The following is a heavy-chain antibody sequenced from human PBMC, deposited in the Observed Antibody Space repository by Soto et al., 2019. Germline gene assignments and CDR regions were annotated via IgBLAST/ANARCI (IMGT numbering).Heavy chain of an antibody. CDR1: GFTVSSNY. D-gene: IGHD2-15*01. V-gene: IGHV3-66*01. Sequence: EVQLVESGGGLVQPGGSLRLSCAASGFTVSSNYMSWVRQAPGKGLEWVSVIYSGGSTYYADSVKGRFIISRDDSKNTQFLQMNSLRAEDTAVYYCATAKLLLPWLFDYWGQGTLVTVSS. CDR3: ATAKLLLPWLFDY. CDR2: IYSGGST. J-gene: IGHJ4*02.